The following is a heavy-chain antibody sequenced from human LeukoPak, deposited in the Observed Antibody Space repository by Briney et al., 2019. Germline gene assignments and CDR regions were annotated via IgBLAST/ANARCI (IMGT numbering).Heavy chain of an antibody. Sequence: GGSPRLSCVASGFTFSSYWMNWVRQAPGKGLEWVGRITGNTDGGTTDYAAPVKGRFTISRDDSKNTLYLQMNSLKTEDTAVYYCTSAPGDSLGYGNDYWGQGTLVTVSS. V-gene: IGHV3-15*01. CDR2: ITGNTDGGTT. CDR1: GFTFSSYW. CDR3: TSAPGDSLGYGNDY. J-gene: IGHJ4*02. D-gene: IGHD3-22*01.